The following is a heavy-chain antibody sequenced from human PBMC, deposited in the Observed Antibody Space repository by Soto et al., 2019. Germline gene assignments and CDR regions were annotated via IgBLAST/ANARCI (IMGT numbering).Heavy chain of an antibody. CDR1: GGSISRGPYY. CDR3: SRRAPEGFDP. J-gene: IGHJ5*02. CDR2: MSSTGST. V-gene: IGHV4-39*01. Sequence: HLQLQESGPGLVKPSETLSLTCNVSGGSISRGPYYWAWIRQPPGKGLEWIGSMSSTGSTYYNPSRKSRVTRSIDTPKNQLSLKLTSVTAVDAAVYYCSRRAPEGFDPWGQGTLVTVSS.